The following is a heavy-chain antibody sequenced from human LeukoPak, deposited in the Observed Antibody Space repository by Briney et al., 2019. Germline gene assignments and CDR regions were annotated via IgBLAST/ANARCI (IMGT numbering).Heavy chain of an antibody. Sequence: SETLSLTCTVSGGSISSYYWSWIRQPPGKGLEWIGYIYYSGSTYYNPSLKSRVTISVDTSKNQFSLKLSSVTAADTAVYYCARDRYTVVSWYFDLWGRGTLVTVSS. CDR1: GGSISSYY. CDR2: IYYSGST. V-gene: IGHV4-59*12. D-gene: IGHD4-23*01. CDR3: ARDRYTVVSWYFDL. J-gene: IGHJ2*01.